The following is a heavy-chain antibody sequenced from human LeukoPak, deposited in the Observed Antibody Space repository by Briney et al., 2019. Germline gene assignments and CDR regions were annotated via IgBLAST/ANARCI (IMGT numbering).Heavy chain of an antibody. V-gene: IGHV1-58*02. J-gene: IGHJ4*02. Sequence: TSVKVSCKASGFTFTSSAMQWVRQARGQRLEWVGWIVVGSGNTNYAQKFQERVTITRDMSTSTAYMESSSLRSEDTAVYYCAAGGHGRSSWYKDYWGQGTLVTVSS. CDR1: GFTFTSSA. CDR2: IVVGSGNT. CDR3: AAGGHGRSSWYKDY. D-gene: IGHD6-13*01.